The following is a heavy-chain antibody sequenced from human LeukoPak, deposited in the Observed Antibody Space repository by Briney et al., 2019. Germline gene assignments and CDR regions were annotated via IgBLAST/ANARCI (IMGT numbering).Heavy chain of an antibody. D-gene: IGHD3-16*01. CDR3: AKGLTVVDY. Sequence: PGGSLRLSCAASGFTFSSFAMNWVRQAPGRGLEWVSTIGYGGTLHAVSVKGRFTISRDNSKNTLYLQMDSLRAEDTAVYYCAKGLTVVDYWGQGTLVTVSS. J-gene: IGHJ4*02. V-gene: IGHV3-23*01. CDR2: IGYGGT. CDR1: GFTFSSFA.